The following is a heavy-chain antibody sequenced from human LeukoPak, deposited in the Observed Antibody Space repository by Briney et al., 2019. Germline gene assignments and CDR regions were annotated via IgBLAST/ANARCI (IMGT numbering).Heavy chain of an antibody. CDR3: ASPGSGTHYHFDC. CDR1: GGSISSTSYY. D-gene: IGHD1-26*01. Sequence: SDTLSLTCAVSGGSISSTSYYWGWIRQPPGKGLEWLGSIYYSGATYYNPSLKSRVTISMDTSKNQFSLRLSSVTAADTAVYYCASPGSGTHYHFDCWGQGTLVTVSS. J-gene: IGHJ4*02. CDR2: IYYSGAT. V-gene: IGHV4-39*01.